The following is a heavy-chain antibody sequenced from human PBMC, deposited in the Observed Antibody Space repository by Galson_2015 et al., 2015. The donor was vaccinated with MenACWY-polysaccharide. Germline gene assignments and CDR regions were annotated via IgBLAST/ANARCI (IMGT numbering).Heavy chain of an antibody. CDR3: AGIPATETSYGWFDP. CDR2: IYYTGRS. Sequence: TLSLTCAVSGASISSGSHYWSWFRQYPGKNLEWIAYIYYTGRSNYNPSLRSRVTISIDMSKNQFSLNLGSVTAADTAVYFCAGIPATETSYGWFDPWCQGTLVTVSS. J-gene: IGHJ5*02. CDR1: GASISSGSHY. V-gene: IGHV4-31*11. D-gene: IGHD4-17*01.